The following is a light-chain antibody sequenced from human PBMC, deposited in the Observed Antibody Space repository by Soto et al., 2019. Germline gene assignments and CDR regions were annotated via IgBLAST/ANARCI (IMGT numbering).Light chain of an antibody. CDR2: DAS. CDR1: QTLANY. Sequence: EVVLTQSPATLSLSPGERATLSCRASQTLANYLAWYQQRPGQAPRLLIYDASTRATGIPARFSGSGSGTEFSLTISSLQSEDFAVYYCQEYNHWHPVTFGGGTKVDIK. J-gene: IGKJ4*01. V-gene: IGKV3-15*01. CDR3: QEYNHWHPVT.